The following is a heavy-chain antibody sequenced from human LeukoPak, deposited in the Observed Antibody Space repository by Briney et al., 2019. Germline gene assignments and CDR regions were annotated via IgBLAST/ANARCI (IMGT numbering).Heavy chain of an antibody. D-gene: IGHD4-17*01. CDR2: ISSNGDRI. CDR3: VKVRIPGTTVTGFDY. J-gene: IGHJ4*02. Sequence: GGSLRLSCSVSGFTFSSYAMYWVRQPPGKGLEYVSAISSNGDRIYYADSVEGRFTISRDNSKNTVYLQMSSLGAGDTAVYYCVKVRIPGTTVTGFDYWGQGTLVTVSS. CDR1: GFTFSSYA. V-gene: IGHV3-64D*09.